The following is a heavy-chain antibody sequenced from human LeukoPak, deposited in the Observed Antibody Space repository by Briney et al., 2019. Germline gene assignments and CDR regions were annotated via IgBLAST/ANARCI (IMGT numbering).Heavy chain of an antibody. D-gene: IGHD2-2*01. CDR2: INAYNGNT. V-gene: IGHV1-18*01. CDR3: ARTHCDTTSCLVIDY. CDR1: GYTFSSYG. Sequence: ASVKVSCKASGYTFSSYGITWVRQAPGHGLEWTGWINAYNGNTNYAQNVQGRVTMTTDTSTSTAYMELRSLRSDDTAVYYCARTHCDTTSCLVIDYWGQGTLVTVSS. J-gene: IGHJ4*02.